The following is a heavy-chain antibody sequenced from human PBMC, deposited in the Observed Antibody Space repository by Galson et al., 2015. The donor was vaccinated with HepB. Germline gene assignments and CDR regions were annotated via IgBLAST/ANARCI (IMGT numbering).Heavy chain of an antibody. CDR2: IIPIFGTA. J-gene: IGHJ4*02. D-gene: IGHD1-7*01. CDR1: GGTFSSYA. V-gene: IGHV1-69*13. Sequence: SVKVSCKASGGTFSSYAISWVRQAPGQGLEWMGGIIPIFGTANYAQKFQGRVTITADESTSTAYMELSSLRSEDTAVCYCARHNWNYVYFDYWGQGTLVTVSS. CDR3: ARHNWNYVYFDY.